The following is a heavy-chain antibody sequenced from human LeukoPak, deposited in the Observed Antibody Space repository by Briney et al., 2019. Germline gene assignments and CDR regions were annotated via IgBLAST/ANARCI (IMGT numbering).Heavy chain of an antibody. CDR1: RFTFSSYS. CDR3: ARVGPLWFGELFTPLPYYYYYGMDV. J-gene: IGHJ6*02. CDR2: ISSSSSTI. D-gene: IGHD3-10*01. Sequence: GGSLRLSCAASRFTFSSYSMNWVRQAPGKGLEWVSYISSSSSTIYYADSVKGRFTISRDNAKNSLYLQMNSLRDEDTAVYYCARVGPLWFGELFTPLPYYYYYGMDVWGQGTTVTVSS. V-gene: IGHV3-48*02.